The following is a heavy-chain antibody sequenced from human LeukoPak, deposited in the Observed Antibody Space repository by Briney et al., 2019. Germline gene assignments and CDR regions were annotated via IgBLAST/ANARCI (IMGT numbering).Heavy chain of an antibody. D-gene: IGHD6-25*01. Sequence: PGGSLRLSCAASGFTFSSYGMHWVRQAPGKGLEWVAFIRYDGGNKYYADSVKGRFTISRDNSKNTLYLQMNSLRAEDTAVYYCAKAGYDYWGQGTLVTVSS. CDR2: IRYDGGNK. V-gene: IGHV3-30*02. J-gene: IGHJ4*02. CDR1: GFTFSSYG. CDR3: AKAGYDY.